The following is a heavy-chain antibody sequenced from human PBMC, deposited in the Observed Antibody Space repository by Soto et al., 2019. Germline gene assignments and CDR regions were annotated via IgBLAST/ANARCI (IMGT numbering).Heavy chain of an antibody. CDR1: GGSFGGYY. Sequence: SETLSLTCAVYGGSFGGYYWSWIRKPPGKGLEWIGEINHSGSTNYNPSLKSRVTISVDTSKNQFSLKLSSVTAADTAVYYCARGDYVWGSYRYTSLDYWGQGTLVTVSS. J-gene: IGHJ4*02. D-gene: IGHD3-16*02. CDR2: INHSGST. V-gene: IGHV4-34*01. CDR3: ARGDYVWGSYRYTSLDY.